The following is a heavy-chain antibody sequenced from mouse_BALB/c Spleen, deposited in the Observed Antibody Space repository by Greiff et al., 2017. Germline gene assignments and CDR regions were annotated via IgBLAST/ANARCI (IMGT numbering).Heavy chain of an antibody. Sequence: EVKVVESGGGLVQPGGSLKLSCAASGFDFSRYWMSWVRQAPGKGLEWIGEINPDSSTINYTPSLKDKFIISRDNAKNTLYLQMSKVRSEDTALYYCARLYDGYPILWDYWGQGTSVTVSS. CDR3: ARLYDGYPILWDY. CDR2: INPDSSTI. CDR1: GFDFSRYW. J-gene: IGHJ4*01. V-gene: IGHV4-1*02. D-gene: IGHD2-3*01.